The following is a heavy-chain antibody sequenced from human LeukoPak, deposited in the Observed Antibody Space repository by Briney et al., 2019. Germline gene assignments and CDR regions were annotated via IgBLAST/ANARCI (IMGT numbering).Heavy chain of an antibody. J-gene: IGHJ3*02. D-gene: IGHD3-3*01. CDR3: ARGWKSVAYYDFWSGYDPTLGDAFDI. CDR1: GGSISSYY. CDR2: IYYSGST. Sequence: PSETLSLTCTVSGGSISSYYWSWIRQPPGKGLEWTGYIYYSGSTNYNPSLKSRVTISVDTSKNQFSLKLSSVTAADTAVYYCARGWKSVAYYDFWSGYDPTLGDAFDIWGQGTMVTVSS. V-gene: IGHV4-59*01.